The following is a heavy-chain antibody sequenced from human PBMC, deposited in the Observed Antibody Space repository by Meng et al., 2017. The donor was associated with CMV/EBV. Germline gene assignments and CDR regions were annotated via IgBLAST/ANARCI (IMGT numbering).Heavy chain of an antibody. Sequence: GGSLRLSCAASGFTFSSYWMHWVRQAPGKGLVWVSAISGSGGSTYYADSVKGRFTISRDNSKNTLYLQMNSLRAEDTAVYYCAKDRTPLRQTIFGVVTAGDYWGQGTLVTVSS. CDR1: GFTFSSYW. V-gene: IGHV3-23*01. D-gene: IGHD3-3*01. CDR2: ISGSGGST. CDR3: AKDRTPLRQTIFGVVTAGDY. J-gene: IGHJ4*02.